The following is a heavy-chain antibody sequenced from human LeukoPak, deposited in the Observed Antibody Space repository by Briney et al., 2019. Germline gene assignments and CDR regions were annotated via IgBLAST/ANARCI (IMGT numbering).Heavy chain of an antibody. Sequence: SETLSLTCTVSGGSISSGDYYWSWIRQPPGKGLEWIGYIYYSGSTNYNPSLKSRVTISVDTSKNQFSLKLSSVTAADTAVYYCARTYYDFWSGPNWFDPWGQGTLVTVSS. CDR2: IYYSGST. J-gene: IGHJ5*02. V-gene: IGHV4-61*08. CDR3: ARTYYDFWSGPNWFDP. CDR1: GGSISSGDYY. D-gene: IGHD3-3*01.